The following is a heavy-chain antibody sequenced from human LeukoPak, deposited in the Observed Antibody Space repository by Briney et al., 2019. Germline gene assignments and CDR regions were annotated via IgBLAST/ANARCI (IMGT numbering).Heavy chain of an antibody. Sequence: AGGSLRLSCAASGFTFTRHWMSWLRQVPGKGLEWVANIREDGSEKKYVDSVKDRFTISRDNTKNSVYLQMRGLRVDDTAIYYCARDKEGGSNDHWGQGTLVTVSS. CDR1: GFTFTRHW. J-gene: IGHJ4*02. V-gene: IGHV3-7*01. D-gene: IGHD6-13*01. CDR2: IREDGSEK. CDR3: ARDKEGGSNDH.